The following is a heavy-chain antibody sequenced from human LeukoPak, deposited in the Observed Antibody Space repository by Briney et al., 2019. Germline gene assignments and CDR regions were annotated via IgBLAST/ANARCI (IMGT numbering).Heavy chain of an antibody. V-gene: IGHV3-30*02. CDR3: AKSIGRYYYYYMDV. CDR2: IRYDGSNK. J-gene: IGHJ6*03. D-gene: IGHD1-26*01. Sequence: PGGSLRLSCVASGFTFSSYGMHWVRQAPGKGLEWVAFIRYDGSNKYYADSVKGRFTISRDNSKNTLYLQMNSLRAEDTAVYYCAKSIGRYYYYYMDVWGKGTTVTVSS. CDR1: GFTFSSYG.